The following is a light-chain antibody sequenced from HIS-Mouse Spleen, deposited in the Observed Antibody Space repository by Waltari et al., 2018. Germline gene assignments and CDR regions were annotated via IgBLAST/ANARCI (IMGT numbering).Light chain of an antibody. Sequence: AIQLTQSPSSVSASVGDRVTITCRARQGISSALAWYQQKPGKAPKLLIYDSSSLESGVPSRFSGSGSGTDFTLTISSLQPEDFATYYCQQFNSYPPRWAFGQGTRLEIK. CDR2: DSS. CDR1: QGISSA. CDR3: QQFNSYPPRWA. V-gene: IGKV1-13*02. J-gene: IGKJ5*01.